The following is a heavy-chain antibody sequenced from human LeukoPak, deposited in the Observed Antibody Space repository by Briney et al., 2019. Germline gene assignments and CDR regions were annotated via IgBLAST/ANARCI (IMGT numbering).Heavy chain of an antibody. CDR2: VYPGGSET. CDR1: GFTFRNYW. CDR3: AKTFTYGYDH. V-gene: IGHV3-7*05. Sequence: GGSLTLSCAVSGFTFRNYWMTWVRQAPGKGLEWVANVYPGGSETYHVVSVRGRFTISRDNAKNSLFLQMDSLRAEDTAVYYCAKTFTYGYDHLGQGGLVTVSS. D-gene: IGHD5-18*01. J-gene: IGHJ5*02.